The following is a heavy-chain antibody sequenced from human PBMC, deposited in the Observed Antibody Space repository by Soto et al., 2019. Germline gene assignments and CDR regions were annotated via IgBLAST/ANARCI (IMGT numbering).Heavy chain of an antibody. CDR1: GYTFSNYG. CDR3: ARDEDSGWNYFDY. D-gene: IGHD6-19*01. Sequence: AASVKVSCKASGYTFSNYGINWVRQAPGQGLEWMGWISAYNGNINYAQKLQGRVTVTTDTSTSTTYMELRSLRSDDTAVYYCARDEDSGWNYFDYWGQGTLVTVSS. CDR2: ISAYNGNI. V-gene: IGHV1-18*01. J-gene: IGHJ4*02.